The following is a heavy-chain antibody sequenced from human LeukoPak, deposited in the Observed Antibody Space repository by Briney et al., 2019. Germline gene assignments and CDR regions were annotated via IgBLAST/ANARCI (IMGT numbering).Heavy chain of an antibody. CDR1: GFTFSSYW. CDR2: INSDGSST. CDR3: ARAVVGADFDY. D-gene: IGHD1-26*01. V-gene: IGHV3-74*01. J-gene: IGHJ4*02. Sequence: GGSLRLSCAASGFTFSSYWMHWVRQAPGKGLVWVSRINSDGSSTSYADSVKGRFTIPRDNAKNTLYLQMNSLRAEDTAVYYCARAVVGADFDYWGQGTLVTVSS.